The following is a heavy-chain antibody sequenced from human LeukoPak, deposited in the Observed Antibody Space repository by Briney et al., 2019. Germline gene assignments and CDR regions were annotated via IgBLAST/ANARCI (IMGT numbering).Heavy chain of an antibody. J-gene: IGHJ6*02. D-gene: IGHD6-13*01. Sequence: GGSLRLSCAASGFMFDDYAMHWVRQAPGKGLEWVSTISWNSENIGYADSVKGRFTISRDNAKNSLYLQMNGLRAEDTALYYCAKGSSGGSSGWYGYFYSGMDVWGHGTTVTVSS. CDR2: ISWNSENI. CDR1: GFMFDDYA. CDR3: AKGSSGGSSGWYGYFYSGMDV. V-gene: IGHV3-9*01.